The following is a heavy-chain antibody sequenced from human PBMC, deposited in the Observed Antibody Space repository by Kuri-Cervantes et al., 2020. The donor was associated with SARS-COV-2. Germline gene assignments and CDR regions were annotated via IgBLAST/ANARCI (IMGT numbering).Heavy chain of an antibody. J-gene: IGHJ4*02. D-gene: IGHD3-10*01. CDR2: LNPSSGSR. CDR1: GYIFTSHS. V-gene: IGHV1-46*01. CDR3: AREYYYGSGRYYGAFDH. Sequence: ASVKVSCKASGYIFTSHSMHWVRQAPGQGLEWMGMLNPSSGSRINTQKFQGRLTMTRDTPTSTVYMELSSLRSDDTAVYYCAREYYYGSGRYYGAFDHWGQGTPVTVSS.